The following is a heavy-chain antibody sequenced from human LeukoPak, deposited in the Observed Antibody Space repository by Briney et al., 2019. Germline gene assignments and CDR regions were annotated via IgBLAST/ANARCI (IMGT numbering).Heavy chain of an antibody. Sequence: PGGSPRLPCAASGFTFSSYSMNWVRQAPGKGLEWVSSISSSSSYIYYADSVKGRFTISRDNAKNSLYLQMNSLRAEDTAVYYCARVGYGGNSLDYWGQGTLVTVSS. CDR3: ARVGYGGNSLDY. J-gene: IGHJ4*02. V-gene: IGHV3-21*01. CDR1: GFTFSSYS. CDR2: ISSSSSYI. D-gene: IGHD4-23*01.